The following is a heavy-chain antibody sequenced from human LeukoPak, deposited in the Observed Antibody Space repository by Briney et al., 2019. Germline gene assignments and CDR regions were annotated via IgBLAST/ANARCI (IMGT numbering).Heavy chain of an antibody. V-gene: IGHV4-34*01. CDR3: AMSGRDFDF. CDR2: INHLGST. J-gene: IGHJ4*02. Sequence: SETLSLTCAVYGGSFSGDYWSWIRQPPGKGREWSGEINHLGSTNYNPSLKSRVTISIYKSKTQFSLKMSSVTAADTSVYYCAMSGRDFDFWGQGTLVTVSS. D-gene: IGHD1-26*01. CDR1: GGSFSGDY.